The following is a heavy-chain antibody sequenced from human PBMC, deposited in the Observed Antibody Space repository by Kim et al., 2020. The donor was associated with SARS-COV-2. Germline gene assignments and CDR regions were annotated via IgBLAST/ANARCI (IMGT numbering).Heavy chain of an antibody. J-gene: IGHJ6*02. Sequence: SETLSLTCTVSGGSISSYYWSWIRQPPGKGLEWIGYIYYSGSTNYNPSLKSRVTISVDTSKNQFSLKLSSVTAADTAVYYCARVGIAARPSYYYYGMDVWGQGTTVTVSS. CDR2: IYYSGST. CDR3: ARVGIAARPSYYYYGMDV. D-gene: IGHD6-6*01. CDR1: GGSISSYY. V-gene: IGHV4-59*13.